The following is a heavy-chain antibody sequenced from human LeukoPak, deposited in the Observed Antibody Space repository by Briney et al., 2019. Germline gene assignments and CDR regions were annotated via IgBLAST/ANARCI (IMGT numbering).Heavy chain of an antibody. J-gene: IGHJ4*02. CDR3: ARVLPRDYYDSSGSIDY. V-gene: IGHV3-21*01. CDR1: GFTFRSFS. Sequence: PGGSLRSSGAAFGFTFRSFSWTWSGRAPGRGRGWVSSFSSSSSYIYYADSVKGRFTISRDNAKNSLYLQMNSLRAEDTAVYYCARVLPRDYYDSSGSIDYWGQGTLVTVSS. CDR2: FSSSSSYI. D-gene: IGHD3-22*01.